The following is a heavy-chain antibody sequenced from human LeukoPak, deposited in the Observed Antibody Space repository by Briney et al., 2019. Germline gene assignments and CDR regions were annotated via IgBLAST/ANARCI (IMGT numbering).Heavy chain of an antibody. V-gene: IGHV3-30-3*01. J-gene: IGHJ6*02. D-gene: IGHD6-13*01. CDR3: ARDSGSSSWEDYYYYGMDV. CDR1: GFTFSSYA. Sequence: GGSLRLSCAASGFTFSSYAMSWVRQAPGKGLEWVAVISYDGSNKYYADSVKGRFTISRDNSKNTLYLQMNSLRAEDTAVYYCARDSGSSSWEDYYYYGMDVWGQGTTVTVSS. CDR2: ISYDGSNK.